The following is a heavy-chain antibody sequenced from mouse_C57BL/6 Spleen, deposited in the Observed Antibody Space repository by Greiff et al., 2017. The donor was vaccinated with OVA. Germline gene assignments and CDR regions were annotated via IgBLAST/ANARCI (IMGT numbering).Heavy chain of an antibody. J-gene: IGHJ4*01. V-gene: IGHV1-53*01. D-gene: IGHD1-1*01. Sequence: VKLQQPGTELVKPGASVKLSCKASGYTFTSYWMHWVKQRPGQGLEWIGNINPSNGGTNYNEKFKSKATLTVDKSSSTAYMQLSSLTSEDSAVYYCARKDYYGSSNYYAMDYWGQGTSVTVSS. CDR3: ARKDYYGSSNYYAMDY. CDR1: GYTFTSYW. CDR2: INPSNGGT.